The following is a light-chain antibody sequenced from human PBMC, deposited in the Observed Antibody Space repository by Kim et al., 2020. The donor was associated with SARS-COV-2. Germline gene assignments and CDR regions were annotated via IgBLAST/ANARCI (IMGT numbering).Light chain of an antibody. Sequence: SYELTQPPSLSVAPGGTATLTCGGNSIGSKGVHWYQQKPGQAPVLVVHDDSDRPSGIPERFSGFNSGNTAILIIIRAAAGDDADYCCQVRVDCSLVFGGG. CDR2: DDS. CDR1: SIGSKG. V-gene: IGLV3-21*02. J-gene: IGLJ3*02. CDR3: QVRVDCSLV.